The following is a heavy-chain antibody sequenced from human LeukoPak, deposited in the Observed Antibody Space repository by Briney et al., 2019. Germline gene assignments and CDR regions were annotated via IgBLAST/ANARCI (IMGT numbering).Heavy chain of an antibody. CDR1: GYTFTSYG. D-gene: IGHD6-13*01. Sequence: ASVKVSCKASGYTFTSYGISWVRQAPGQGLEWMGWISAYNGNTNYAQKLQGRVTMTTDTSTSTAYMELRSLRSDDTAVYYCARWGIAAARLAYYYYMDVWGKGTTVTVSS. CDR3: ARWGIAAARLAYYYYMDV. CDR2: ISAYNGNT. J-gene: IGHJ6*03. V-gene: IGHV1-18*01.